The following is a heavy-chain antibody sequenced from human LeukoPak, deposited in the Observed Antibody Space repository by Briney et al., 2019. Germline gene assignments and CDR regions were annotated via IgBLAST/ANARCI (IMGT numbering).Heavy chain of an antibody. CDR2: ISAYNGNT. CDR1: GYTFTSYV. CDR3: ASGHDYVWGSYRYISVGKPRKYYFDY. J-gene: IGHJ4*02. Sequence: ASVKVSCKASGYTFTSYVISWVRQAPGQGLEWMGWISAYNGNTNYAQKLQGRVTMTTDTSTSTAYMELRSLRSDDTAVYYCASGHDYVWGSYRYISVGKPRKYYFDYWGQGTLVTVSS. D-gene: IGHD3-16*02. V-gene: IGHV1-18*01.